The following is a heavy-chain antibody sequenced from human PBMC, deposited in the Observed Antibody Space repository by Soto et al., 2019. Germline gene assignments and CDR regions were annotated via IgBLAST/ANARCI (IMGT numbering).Heavy chain of an antibody. CDR3: TTGGSP. CDR1: GFIFSNAW. CDR2: IKSKTDGGTT. J-gene: IGHJ5*02. V-gene: IGHV3-15*07. Sequence: GSLRLSCTASGFIFSNAWMNWVRQSPGQGLQWVGRIKSKTDGGTTDYAAPVKGRFTLSRDDSENTLYLQMDSLKSEDTGVYYCTTGGSPWGQGTLVTVSS.